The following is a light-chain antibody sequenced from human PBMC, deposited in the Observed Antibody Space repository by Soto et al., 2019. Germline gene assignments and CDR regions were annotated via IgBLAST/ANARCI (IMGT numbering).Light chain of an antibody. V-gene: IGKV1-33*01. CDR3: QHYDNLPPFT. Sequence: DIPMTQSPASLSASVGDRVTITCQASQDIRKYLSWYQQKPGRAPKLLIYGASYLETGVPSRFSGSGYGTDFTFTISSRQPEDIATYYCQHYDNLPPFTFGPGTKVAI. CDR2: GAS. J-gene: IGKJ3*01. CDR1: QDIRKY.